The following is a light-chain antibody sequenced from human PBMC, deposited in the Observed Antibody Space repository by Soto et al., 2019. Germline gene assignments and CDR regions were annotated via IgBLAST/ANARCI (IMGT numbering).Light chain of an antibody. CDR1: SSDVGGYNY. J-gene: IGLJ2*01. CDR3: SSYTTSSLVV. Sequence: QSALTQPASVSGSPGQSITISCTGTSSDVGGYNYVSWYQQHPGKAPKLMIYDVNNRPSGVSNRLSGSKSGNTASLTFSGLQAEDEADYYCSSYTTSSLVVFGGGTKVTVL. V-gene: IGLV2-14*01. CDR2: DVN.